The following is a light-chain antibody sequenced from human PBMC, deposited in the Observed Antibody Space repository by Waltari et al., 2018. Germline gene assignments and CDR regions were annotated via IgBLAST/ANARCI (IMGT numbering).Light chain of an antibody. CDR3: NSRDSNGNPLV. Sequence: SSELTQDPAVSLALGQTVRITCHGDSLSSYYAYWYRQKPGQAPLRVMYGKNNRPSGIPDRFSGSYSGNTASLTITGAQAEDEADYYCNSRDSNGNPLVFGPATKVTVL. J-gene: IGLJ1*01. CDR2: GKN. CDR1: SLSSYY. V-gene: IGLV3-19*01.